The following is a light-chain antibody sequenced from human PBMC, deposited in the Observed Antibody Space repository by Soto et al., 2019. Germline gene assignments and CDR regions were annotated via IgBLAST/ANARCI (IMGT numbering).Light chain of an antibody. J-gene: IGKJ1*01. CDR3: QQYDSYSWT. CDR1: QSISDW. V-gene: IGKV1-5*01. Sequence: DIQMTQSPSTLSASVGDRVTITCRASQSISDWVAWYQQKPGEAPKLLIFDASSLKSGVPSRFSGSGSGTESTLTISSLQSDDFGTYYCQQYDSYSWTFGQGTKVDIK. CDR2: DAS.